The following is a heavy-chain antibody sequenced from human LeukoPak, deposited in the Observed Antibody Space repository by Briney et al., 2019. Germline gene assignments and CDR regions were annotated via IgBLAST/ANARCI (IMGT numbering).Heavy chain of an antibody. J-gene: IGHJ4*02. V-gene: IGHV4-34*01. CDR2: INHSGST. D-gene: IGHD6-19*01. CDR1: GGSFSGYY. CDR3: ASPGWTPHY. Sequence: PSETLSLTCAVYGGSFSGYYWSWIRQPPGKGLEWIGEINHSGSTNYNPSFKSRVTISVDTSKNQFSLKLSSVTAADTAVYYCASPGWTPHYWGQGTLVTVSS.